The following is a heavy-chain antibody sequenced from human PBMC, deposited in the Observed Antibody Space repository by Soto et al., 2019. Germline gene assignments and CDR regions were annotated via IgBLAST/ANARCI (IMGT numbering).Heavy chain of an antibody. CDR1: GFTFSSYA. Sequence: EVQLLESGGGLVQPGGSLRLSCAASGFTFSSYAMSWVRQAPGKGLEYVSSVSDSGGSTYYADSVKGRFTISRDSSKNMLYLRMNALRVEDTAIYYCAKGGLGQQLGLGDWGQGTLVTVFS. V-gene: IGHV3-23*01. J-gene: IGHJ4*02. D-gene: IGHD6-13*01. CDR2: VSDSGGST. CDR3: AKGGLGQQLGLGD.